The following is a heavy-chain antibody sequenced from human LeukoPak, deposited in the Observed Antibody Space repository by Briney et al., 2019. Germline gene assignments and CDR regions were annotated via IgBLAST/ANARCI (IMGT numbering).Heavy chain of an antibody. CDR3: ASPTPKYCSGGSCYSY. CDR2: IYSGGST. V-gene: IGHV3-66*01. CDR1: GFTVSSNY. D-gene: IGHD2-15*01. Sequence: GGSLRLSCAASGFTVSSNYMSWVRQAPGKGLEWVSVIYSGGSTYYADSVKGRFTISRDNSKNTLYLQMNSLRAEDTAVYYCASPTPKYCSGGSCYSYWGQGTLVTVSS. J-gene: IGHJ4*02.